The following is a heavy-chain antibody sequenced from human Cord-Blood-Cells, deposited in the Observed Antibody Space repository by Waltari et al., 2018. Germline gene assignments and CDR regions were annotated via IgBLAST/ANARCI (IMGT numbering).Heavy chain of an antibody. CDR2: IYYNGRT. CDR1: GGSISSSSYY. V-gene: IGHV4-39*01. D-gene: IGHD5-18*01. J-gene: IGHJ4*02. Sequence: QLQLQESGPGLVKPSETLSLTCTVSGGSISSSSYYWGWIRQPPGKGLEWIGRIYYNGRTYYNPSLKRRVTISVDTSKNQFSLKLSSVTAADTAVYYCARLGERGYSYGRDYWGQGTLVTVSS. CDR3: ARLGERGYSYGRDY.